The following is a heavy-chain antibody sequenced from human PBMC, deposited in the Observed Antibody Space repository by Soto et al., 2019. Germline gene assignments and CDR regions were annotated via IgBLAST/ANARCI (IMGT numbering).Heavy chain of an antibody. Sequence: GASVKVSCEASGYTFTSYYMHWVRQAPGQGLEWMGIINPSGGSTSYAQKFQGRVTMTRDTSTSTVYMELSSLRSEDTAVYYCARDPRSTTVTPAGYFDYWGQGTLVTVSS. V-gene: IGHV1-46*01. CDR3: ARDPRSTTVTPAGYFDY. D-gene: IGHD4-17*01. CDR2: INPSGGST. J-gene: IGHJ4*02. CDR1: GYTFTSYY.